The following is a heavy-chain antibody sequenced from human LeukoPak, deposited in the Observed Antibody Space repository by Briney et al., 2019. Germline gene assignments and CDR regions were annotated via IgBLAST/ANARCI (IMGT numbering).Heavy chain of an antibody. J-gene: IGHJ4*02. CDR1: GFTFDDYA. CDR2: ISWNSGSI. Sequence: PGRSLRLSCAASGFTFDDYAMHWVRQAPGKGLEWVSGISWNSGSIGYADSVKGRFTISRDNAKNSLYLQMNSLRAEDSALYYCAKDASGGYVVWGQGTLVTVSS. D-gene: IGHD5-12*01. CDR3: AKDASGGYVV. V-gene: IGHV3-9*01.